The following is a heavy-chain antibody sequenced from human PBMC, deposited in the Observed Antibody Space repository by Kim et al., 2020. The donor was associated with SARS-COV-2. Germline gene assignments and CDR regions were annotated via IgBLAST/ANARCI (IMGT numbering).Heavy chain of an antibody. Sequence: TKYCQEYQGRVTMTMDTSASTAYLELSNLRSEDTAVYYCAREGSSWTHLDYWGQGALVTVSS. D-gene: IGHD3-3*01. V-gene: IGHV1-3*01. CDR3: AREGSSWTHLDY. J-gene: IGHJ4*02. CDR2: T.